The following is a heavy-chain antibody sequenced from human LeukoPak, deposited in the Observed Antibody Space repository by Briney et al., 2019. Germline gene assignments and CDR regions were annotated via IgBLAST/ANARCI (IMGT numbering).Heavy chain of an antibody. D-gene: IGHD3-22*01. CDR1: GGTFSSYA. CDR2: IIPILGIA. CDR3: ARGDIESMIVVVINIAVDY. V-gene: IGHV1-69*04. J-gene: IGHJ4*02. Sequence: SVKVSCKASGGTFSSYAISWVRQAPGQGLEWMGRIIPILGIANYAQKFQGRVTITADKSTSTAYMELSSLRSEDTAVYYCARGDIESMIVVVINIAVDYWGQGTLVTVSS.